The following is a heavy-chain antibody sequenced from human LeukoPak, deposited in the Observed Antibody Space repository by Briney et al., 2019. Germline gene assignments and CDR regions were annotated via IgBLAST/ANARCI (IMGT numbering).Heavy chain of an antibody. D-gene: IGHD3-22*01. J-gene: IGHJ4*02. V-gene: IGHV3-21*01. CDR3: ARASHYYDSNGYYAIDS. CDR2: ISSSSSYI. Sequence: KPGGSLRLSCAASGFTFSSYSMDWVRQAPGKGLEWVSSISSSSSYIYYADSVKGRFTISRDNAKNSLYLQMNSLRAEDTAVYYCARASHYYDSNGYYAIDSWGQGTLVTVSS. CDR1: GFTFSSYS.